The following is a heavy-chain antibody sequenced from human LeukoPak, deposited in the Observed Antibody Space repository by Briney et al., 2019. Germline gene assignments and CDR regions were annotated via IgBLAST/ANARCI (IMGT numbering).Heavy chain of an antibody. CDR2: IYSGGST. V-gene: IGHV3-66*02. CDR1: GFTVSSSY. CDR3: ARDIRDSSGYYYYFDN. D-gene: IGHD3-22*01. J-gene: IGHJ4*02. Sequence: GGSLRLSCAASGFTVSSSYMSWVRQAPGKGLEWVSLIYSGGSTHYADSVKGRFTISRDTSKNTLYLQMNSLRGEDTALYYCARDIRDSSGYYYYFDNWGQGTLVTVSS.